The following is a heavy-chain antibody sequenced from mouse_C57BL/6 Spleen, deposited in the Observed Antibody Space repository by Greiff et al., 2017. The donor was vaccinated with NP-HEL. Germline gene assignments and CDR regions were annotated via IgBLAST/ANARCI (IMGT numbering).Heavy chain of an antibody. J-gene: IGHJ4*01. CDR1: GFTFTDYY. CDR3: ARTSNYDMDY. Sequence: EVQVVESGGGLVQPGGSLSLSCAASGFTFTDYYMSWVRQPPGKALEWLGFIRNKANGYTTEYSASVKGRFTISRDNSQSILYLQMNALRAEDSATYYCARTSNYDMDYWGQGTSVTVSS. CDR2: IRNKANGYTT. V-gene: IGHV7-3*01.